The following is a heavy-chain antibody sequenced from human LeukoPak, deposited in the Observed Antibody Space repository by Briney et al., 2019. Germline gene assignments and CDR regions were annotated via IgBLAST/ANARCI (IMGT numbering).Heavy chain of an antibody. V-gene: IGHV3-7*01. CDR2: IKQDGSEK. CDR1: GFTFSSYW. CDR3: ARVMGLIGRGIVGASDY. D-gene: IGHD1-26*01. Sequence: PGGSLRLSCAASGFTFSSYWMSWVRQAPGKGLEWVANIKQDGSEKYYVDSVKGRFTISRDNAKNSLYLQMNSLRAEDTAVYYCARVMGLIGRGIVGASDYWGQGTLVTVS. J-gene: IGHJ4*02.